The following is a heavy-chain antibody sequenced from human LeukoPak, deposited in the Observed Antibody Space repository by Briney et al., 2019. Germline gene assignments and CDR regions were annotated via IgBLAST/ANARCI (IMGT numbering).Heavy chain of an antibody. J-gene: IGHJ3*02. CDR3: ARSEGGWPLRSDAFDI. D-gene: IGHD6-19*01. Sequence: SETLSLTCTVSGGSISSSSYYWGWIRQPPGKGLEWIGSIYYSGSTNYNPSLKSRVTISVDTSKNQFSLKLSSVTAADTAVYYCARSEGGWPLRSDAFDIWGQGTMVTVSS. CDR1: GGSISSSSYY. CDR2: IYYSGST. V-gene: IGHV4-39*07.